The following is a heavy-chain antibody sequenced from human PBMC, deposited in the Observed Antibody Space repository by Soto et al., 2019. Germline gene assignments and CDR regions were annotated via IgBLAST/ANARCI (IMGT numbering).Heavy chain of an antibody. CDR2: ISGSGGST. V-gene: IGHV3-23*01. CDR3: AKAPGGYCSGGSCYGGVSDY. CDR1: GFTFSSYA. D-gene: IGHD2-15*01. Sequence: GGSLRLSCAASGFTFSSYAMSWVRQAPGKGLEWVSAISGSGGSTYYADSVKGRFTISRDNSKNTLYLQMNSLRAEDTAVYYCAKAPGGYCSGGSCYGGVSDYWGQGTLVTVSS. J-gene: IGHJ4*02.